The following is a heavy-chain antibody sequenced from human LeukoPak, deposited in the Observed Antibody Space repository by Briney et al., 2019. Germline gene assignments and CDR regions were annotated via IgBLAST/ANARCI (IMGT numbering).Heavy chain of an antibody. CDR1: GGSISSYY. CDR3: ARDLGAQLERQAFDI. J-gene: IGHJ3*02. Sequence: SETLSLTCTVSGGSISSYYWSWLRQPAGKGLEWIGRIYTSGSTNYNPSLKSRVTMSVDTSKNQFSLKLSSVTAADTAVYYCARDLGAQLERQAFDIWGQGTMVTVSS. D-gene: IGHD1-1*01. V-gene: IGHV4-4*07. CDR2: IYTSGST.